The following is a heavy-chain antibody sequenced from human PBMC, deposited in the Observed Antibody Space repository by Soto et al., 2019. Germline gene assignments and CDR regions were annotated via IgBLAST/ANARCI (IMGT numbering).Heavy chain of an antibody. D-gene: IGHD3-10*01. Sequence: EVQLLESGGGLVQPGGSLRLSCAVSGFTIPTHAIIWVRQGPGKGLEWVSGISGGAGSTYYADSVKGRFTISRDNPKNALYLQMNSLRAEDTAVYYCAKEGYVSGFFWGQGTLVTVSS. V-gene: IGHV3-23*01. J-gene: IGHJ4*02. CDR2: ISGGAGST. CDR1: GFTIPTHA. CDR3: AKEGYVSGFF.